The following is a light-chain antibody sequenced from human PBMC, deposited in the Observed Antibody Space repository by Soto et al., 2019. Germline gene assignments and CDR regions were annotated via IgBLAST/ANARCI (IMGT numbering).Light chain of an antibody. CDR2: DAS. CDR1: QNVRNN. J-gene: IGKJ3*01. Sequence: EIVMTQSPATLSVSPGEGATLSCRASQNVRNNWLAWYQQKSGQAPRLLIYDASTRATAIPARFSGSGSGTEFTLTISSLQSDDLAVYFCQQYSGWPLTFGPATKVDI. V-gene: IGKV3-15*01. CDR3: QQYSGWPLT.